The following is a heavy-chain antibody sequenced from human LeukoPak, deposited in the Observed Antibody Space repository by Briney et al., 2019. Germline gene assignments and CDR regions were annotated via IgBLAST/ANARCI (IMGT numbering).Heavy chain of an antibody. V-gene: IGHV1-2*02. D-gene: IGHD3-22*01. CDR2: INPNSGGT. CDR1: GDTFTGYY. Sequence: ASVKVSCKASGDTFTGYYIHWVRQAPGQGLEWMGWINPNSGGTNYAQKFQGRVTMTRDTSISTAYMELSRLRSDDTAVYYCARDPYYYDSSWGFDYWGQGTLVTVSS. CDR3: ARDPYYYDSSWGFDY. J-gene: IGHJ4*02.